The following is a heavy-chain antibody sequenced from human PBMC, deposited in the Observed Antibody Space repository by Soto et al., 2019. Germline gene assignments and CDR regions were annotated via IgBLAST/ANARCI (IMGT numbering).Heavy chain of an antibody. D-gene: IGHD5-12*01. CDR1: GYTLTNYG. J-gene: IGHJ3*02. Sequence: QAQLVQSGAEVKKSGASVRVSCKASGYTLTNYGVTWVRQPPGQGLEWLGRVTPYKADTNSAQNLQGRATMATDTSTNTAYLELRSLRSDDTAIYFCATDGPSNSGNLYALDIWGQGTMVTVSA. CDR2: VTPYKADT. V-gene: IGHV1-18*04. CDR3: ATDGPSNSGNLYALDI.